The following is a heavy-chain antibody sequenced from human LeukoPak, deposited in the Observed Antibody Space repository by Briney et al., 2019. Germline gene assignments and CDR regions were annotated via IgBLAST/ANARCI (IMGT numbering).Heavy chain of an antibody. V-gene: IGHV3-23*01. Sequence: GGSLRLSCAASGFTFSSYAMSWVRQAPGKGLEWVSAISGSGGSTYYADSVKGRFTISRDNSKNTLYPQMNSLRAEDTAVYYCAKNSQTRSTGTQYYYYGMDVWGKGTTVTVSS. CDR3: AKNSQTRSTGTQYYYYGMDV. CDR2: ISGSGGST. J-gene: IGHJ6*04. D-gene: IGHD4-17*01. CDR1: GFTFSSYA.